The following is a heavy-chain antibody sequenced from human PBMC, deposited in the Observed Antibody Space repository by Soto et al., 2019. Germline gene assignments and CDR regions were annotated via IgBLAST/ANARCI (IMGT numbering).Heavy chain of an antibody. V-gene: IGHV1-18*01. D-gene: IGHD2-21*02. J-gene: IGHJ4*02. CDR1: GYTFTSYG. CDR3: AREGTVVTSFGY. Sequence: ASVKVSCKASGYTFTSYGVSWVRQAPGQGLEWMGWISAYNGNTNYAQKLQGRVTMTTDTSTSTAYMELSSLRSEDTAVYYCAREGTVVTSFGYWGQGTLVTVSS. CDR2: ISAYNGNT.